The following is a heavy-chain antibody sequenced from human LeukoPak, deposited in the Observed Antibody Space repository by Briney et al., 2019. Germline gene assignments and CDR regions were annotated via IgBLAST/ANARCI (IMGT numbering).Heavy chain of an antibody. CDR2: IYYSGST. CDR1: GGSISSSSYY. V-gene: IGHV4-61*05. D-gene: IGHD6-19*01. Sequence: SETLSLTCTVSGGSISSSSYYWGWIRQPPGKGLEWIGYIYYSGSTNYNPSLKSRVTISVDTSKNQFSLKLSSVTAADTAVYYCARTRYSSGWFDYWGQGTLVTVSS. CDR3: ARTRYSSGWFDY. J-gene: IGHJ4*02.